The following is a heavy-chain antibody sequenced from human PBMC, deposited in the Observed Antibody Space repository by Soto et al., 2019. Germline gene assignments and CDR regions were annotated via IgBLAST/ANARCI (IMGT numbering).Heavy chain of an antibody. J-gene: IGHJ5*02. CDR2: IDTDGGGT. CDR3: ATVFDL. CDR1: GFTLGSHR. Sequence: DVQLVESGGGLVQPGGSLRVSCAASGFTLGSHRIHWVRQPPGKGLEWVSRIDTDGGGTSYADSVKGRFTISTDNAKNTVYLQMNGLGAEDTAVYYCATVFDLWGQGTPVTVSS. V-gene: IGHV3-74*01.